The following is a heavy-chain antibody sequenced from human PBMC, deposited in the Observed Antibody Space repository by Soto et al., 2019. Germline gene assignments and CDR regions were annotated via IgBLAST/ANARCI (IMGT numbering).Heavy chain of an antibody. CDR2: ISLYSDGT. CDR3: ARVVPGAEAWFGP. Sequence: ASVKVSCKTSGYTFSDYGITWVRQAPGQPLEWLGWISLYSDGTNYAQKFQGRVSMTTDTSTTTAYMELRSLRSDDTAVYYCARVVPGAEAWFGPWGQGTLVTVSS. CDR1: GYTFSDYG. V-gene: IGHV1-18*01. D-gene: IGHD2-2*01. J-gene: IGHJ5*02.